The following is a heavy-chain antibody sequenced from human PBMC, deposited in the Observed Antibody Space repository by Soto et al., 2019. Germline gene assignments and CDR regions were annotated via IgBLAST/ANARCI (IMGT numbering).Heavy chain of an antibody. D-gene: IGHD5-18*01. V-gene: IGHV4-59*01. Sequence: SETLSLTCTVSGGSISSYYWSWIRQPPGKGLEWIGYIYYSGSTNYNPSLKSRVTISVDTSKNQFSLKLSSATAADTAVYYCARGGPGGTAMVFPLYYGMDVWGQGTTVTVSS. J-gene: IGHJ6*02. CDR2: IYYSGST. CDR3: ARGGPGGTAMVFPLYYGMDV. CDR1: GGSISSYY.